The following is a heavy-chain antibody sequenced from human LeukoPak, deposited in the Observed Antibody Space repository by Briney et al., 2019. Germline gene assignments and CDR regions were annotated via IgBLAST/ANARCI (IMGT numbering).Heavy chain of an antibody. D-gene: IGHD3-22*01. J-gene: IGHJ4*02. V-gene: IGHV1-2*02. CDR1: GYTFTGYY. CDR2: INPNSGGT. CDR3: ARVPPPHYYDSSGYYGY. Sequence: GASVKVSCKASGYTFTGYYMHWVRQAPGQGLEWMGWINPNSGGTNYAQKFQGRVTMTRDTSISTAYMELSRLRSDDTAVYYCARVPPPHYYDSSGYYGYWGQGTLVTVSS.